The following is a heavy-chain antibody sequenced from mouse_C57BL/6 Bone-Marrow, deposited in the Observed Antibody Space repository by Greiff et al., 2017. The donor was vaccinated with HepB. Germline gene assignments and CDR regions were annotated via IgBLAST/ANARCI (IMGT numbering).Heavy chain of an antibody. D-gene: IGHD3-3*01. V-gene: IGHV1-59*01. Sequence: VQLQQPGAELVRPGTSVKLSCKASGYTFTSYWMHWVKQRPGQGLEWIGVIDPSDSYTNYNQKFKGKATLTVDTSSSTAYMQLSSLTSEDSAVYYCARRGLVYYFDYWGQGTTLTVSS. CDR1: GYTFTSYW. J-gene: IGHJ2*01. CDR3: ARRGLVYYFDY. CDR2: IDPSDSYT.